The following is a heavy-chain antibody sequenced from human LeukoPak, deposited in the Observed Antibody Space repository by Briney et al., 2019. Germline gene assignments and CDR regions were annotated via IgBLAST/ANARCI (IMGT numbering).Heavy chain of an antibody. CDR1: AYSISSGYY. Sequence: SETLSLTCTVSAYSISSGYYWGWIRQPPGKGLEWIGSIYHSGNTYYNPSLKSRVTMSVDTSKNQFSLKLTSVTAADTAVYYCARGVNSGYFDYCGQGTLVTVSS. CDR2: IYHSGNT. J-gene: IGHJ4*02. D-gene: IGHD1-26*01. V-gene: IGHV4-38-2*02. CDR3: ARGVNSGYFDY.